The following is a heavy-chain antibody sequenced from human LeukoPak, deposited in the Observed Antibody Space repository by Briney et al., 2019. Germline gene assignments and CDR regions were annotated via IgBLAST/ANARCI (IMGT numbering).Heavy chain of an antibody. J-gene: IGHJ5*02. Sequence: QPGRSLRLSCAASGFTFSSYAMHWVRQAPGKGLEWVAVISYDGSNKYYADSVKGRFTTSRDNSKNTLYLQMNSLRAEDTAVYYCARVALSFRSLHDNWFDPWGQGTLVTVSS. CDR1: GFTFSSYA. V-gene: IGHV3-30*04. CDR3: ARVALSFRSLHDNWFDP. D-gene: IGHD2/OR15-2a*01. CDR2: ISYDGSNK.